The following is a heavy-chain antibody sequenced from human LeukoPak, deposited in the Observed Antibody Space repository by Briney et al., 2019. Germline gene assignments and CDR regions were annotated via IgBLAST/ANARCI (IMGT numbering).Heavy chain of an antibody. Sequence: PGGSLRLSCAASGFTFRIYTMNWVRQAPGKGLEWVSRISGSGGSTYYADSVKSRFTISRDNSKNTLYLQMNSLRVEDTAVYNCALENWYGGGMFDFWGQGTLVTVSS. J-gene: IGHJ4*02. CDR3: ALENWYGGGMFDF. CDR1: GFTFRIYT. D-gene: IGHD1-1*01. V-gene: IGHV3-23*01. CDR2: ISGSGGST.